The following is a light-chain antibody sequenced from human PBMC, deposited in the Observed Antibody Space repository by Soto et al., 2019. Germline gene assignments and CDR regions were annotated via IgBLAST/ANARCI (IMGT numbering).Light chain of an antibody. Sequence: DIQMTQSPSSMSASVGDRVTITCRASQAISTRLAWYQQKPGKAPKLLIYAASSLQSGVPSRVSGSGSGTEFTLSISSLQPEDFATYYCQQANSVPALTFGGGTKVEIK. V-gene: IGKV1D-12*01. CDR2: AAS. J-gene: IGKJ4*01. CDR3: QQANSVPALT. CDR1: QAISTR.